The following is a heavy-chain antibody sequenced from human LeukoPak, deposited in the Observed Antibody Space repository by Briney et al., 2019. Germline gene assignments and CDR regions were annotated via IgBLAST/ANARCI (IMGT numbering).Heavy chain of an antibody. J-gene: IGHJ4*02. V-gene: IGHV3-64D*06. Sequence: PGGSLRLSCSASGFTFSTYTMHWVRQAPGKGLEYVSAVSSSGGSTYYADSVKGRFTISRDNSRNTLYLQMSSLRTKDTAVYYCVKDLFGTGSTSRGFDSWGQGTLVTVPS. D-gene: IGHD2-2*01. CDR2: VSSSGGST. CDR3: VKDLFGTGSTSRGFDS. CDR1: GFTFSTYT.